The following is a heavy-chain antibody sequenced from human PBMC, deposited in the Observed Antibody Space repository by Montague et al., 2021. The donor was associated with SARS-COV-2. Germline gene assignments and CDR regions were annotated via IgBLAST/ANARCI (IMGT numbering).Heavy chain of an antibody. CDR3: TRRLHGFNRHCFDY. D-gene: IGHD5-24*01. CDR2: INHSGST. CDR1: GASFNGYY. J-gene: IGHJ4*02. V-gene: IGHV4-34*01. Sequence: ETLSLTCAVYGASFNGYYWTWIRQPPGKGLEWIGEINHSGSTSYNPSLRSRVTISVDTSKNQFSLKLTSVTAADTAVYYCTRRLHGFNRHCFDYWGQGTLVTVSS.